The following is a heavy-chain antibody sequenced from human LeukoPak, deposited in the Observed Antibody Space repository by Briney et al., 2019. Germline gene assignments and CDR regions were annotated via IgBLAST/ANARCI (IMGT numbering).Heavy chain of an antibody. D-gene: IGHD2-15*01. V-gene: IGHV4-59*08. Sequence: SETLSLTCTVSGGSISSYYWSWIRQAPGKGLEWIGYIYYSGSTNYNPSLKSRGTISVETSKNQFSLKLSSVTAADTAVYYCARHASWYNWFDPWGQGTLVTVSS. CDR1: GGSISSYY. J-gene: IGHJ5*02. CDR2: IYYSGST. CDR3: ARHASWYNWFDP.